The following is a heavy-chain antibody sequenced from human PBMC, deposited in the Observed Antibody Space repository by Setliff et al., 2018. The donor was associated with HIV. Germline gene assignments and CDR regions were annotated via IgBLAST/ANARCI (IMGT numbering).Heavy chain of an antibody. CDR3: ETDDYYGSGTHWRGVP. J-gene: IGHJ5*02. Sequence: SVKVSCKASGGTFSIYAISWVRQAPGQGLEWMGGIIPIFGTTNYAQKFQGRVTITADESTSTAYLELRSLRSEDTAVYYCETDDYYGSGTHWRGVPWGQGTLVTVSS. V-gene: IGHV1-69*13. CDR1: GGTFSIYA. D-gene: IGHD3-10*01. CDR2: IIPIFGTT.